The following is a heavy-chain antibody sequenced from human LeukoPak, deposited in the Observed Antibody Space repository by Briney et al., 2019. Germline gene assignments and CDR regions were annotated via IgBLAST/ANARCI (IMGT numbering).Heavy chain of an antibody. Sequence: PGGSLRLSYAAPGFTFTSYAKSRVGQAPGKGLPPVSALSGSGGSTYYADSVKGRFTISRDNSKNTLYLQMNSLRAEDTAVYYCAKVPYGSGSYYYFDYWGQGTLVTVSS. V-gene: IGHV3-23*01. CDR1: GFTFTSYA. CDR2: LSGSGGST. D-gene: IGHD3-10*01. J-gene: IGHJ4*02. CDR3: AKVPYGSGSYYYFDY.